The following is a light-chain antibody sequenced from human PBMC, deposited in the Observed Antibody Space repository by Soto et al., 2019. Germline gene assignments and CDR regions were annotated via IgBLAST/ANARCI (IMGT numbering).Light chain of an antibody. CDR1: ISNIGSNY. CDR3: GTWYSSLSAVV. CDR2: DNT. V-gene: IGLV1-51*01. J-gene: IGLJ2*01. Sequence: QSVLTQPPSVSAAPGQRVTISCSGSISNIGSNYVSWYQHLPGTAPKVLIYDNTKRPSAIPDRLSGSKSGTSATLGITGLQPGEEADYYCGTWYSSLSAVVFGGGTKLTVL.